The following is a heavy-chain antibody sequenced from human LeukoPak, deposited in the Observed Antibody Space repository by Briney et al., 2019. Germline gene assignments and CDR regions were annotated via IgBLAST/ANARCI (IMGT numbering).Heavy chain of an antibody. D-gene: IGHD3-22*01. CDR2: IYHNGNT. CDR3: ASYKTYYDSSGNPFDY. Sequence: PSETLSLTCTVFGYSISSAYSWGWIRQPPGKGLEWIGSIYHNGNTHYTSSLKSRVTISVDTSENQFSLKLSSVTAADTAVYYCASYKTYYDSSGNPFDYWGQGTLVTVSS. J-gene: IGHJ4*02. V-gene: IGHV4-38-2*02. CDR1: GYSISSAYS.